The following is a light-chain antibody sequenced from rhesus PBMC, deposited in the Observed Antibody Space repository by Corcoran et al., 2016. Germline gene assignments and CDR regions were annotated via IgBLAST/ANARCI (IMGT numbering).Light chain of an antibody. J-gene: IGKJ1*01. CDR3: QQHNSYPRT. Sequence: DIQMTQSPSSLSASVGDRVTITCQASQGTSSWLAWYPQKPGKAPKLLMYAASSLQSGVPARFSGMGSGTDFTLTISSLQPEDFATYYCQQHNSYPRTFGQGTKVEIK. V-gene: IGKV1-33*02. CDR1: QGTSSW. CDR2: AAS.